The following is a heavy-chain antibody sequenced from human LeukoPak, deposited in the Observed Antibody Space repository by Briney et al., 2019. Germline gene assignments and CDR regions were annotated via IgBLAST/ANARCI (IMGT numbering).Heavy chain of an antibody. D-gene: IGHD3-10*01. Sequence: SETLSLTCAVYGGSFSGYYWSWIRQPPGKGLEWIGEINHSGSTNYNPSLKSRVTISVDTSKNQFSLKLTSVTAADTAVYYCARMGGSENWYFYYGMDVWGQGTTVTVSS. CDR2: INHSGST. J-gene: IGHJ6*02. V-gene: IGHV4-34*01. CDR3: ARMGGSENWYFYYGMDV. CDR1: GGSFSGYY.